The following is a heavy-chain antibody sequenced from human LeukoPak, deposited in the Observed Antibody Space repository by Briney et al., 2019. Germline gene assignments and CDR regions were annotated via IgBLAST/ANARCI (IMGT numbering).Heavy chain of an antibody. V-gene: IGHV3-74*01. D-gene: IGHD3-9*01. CDR1: GFTFSSYW. Sequence: PGGSLRLSCAASGFTFSSYWMHWVRHAPGKGLVWVSRIKGDGSHTIYADSVKGRFTISRDNAKNTLYLQMKSLRVEDTAVYYCVRDWDHFDFDSWGQGTLVTVS. CDR2: IKGDGSHT. J-gene: IGHJ5*01. CDR3: VRDWDHFDFDS.